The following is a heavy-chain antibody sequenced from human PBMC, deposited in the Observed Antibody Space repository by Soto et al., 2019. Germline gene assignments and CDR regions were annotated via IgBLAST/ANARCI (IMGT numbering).Heavy chain of an antibody. CDR1: GYTLTELS. Sequence: ASVKVSCKVSGYTLTELSMHWVRQAPGKGLEWMGGFDPEDGETIYAQKFQGRVTMTEDTSTDTAYMELSSLRSEDTAVYYRATRYSGSYITYYYYGMDVWGQGTTVTVSS. V-gene: IGHV1-24*01. CDR3: ATRYSGSYITYYYYGMDV. D-gene: IGHD1-26*01. J-gene: IGHJ6*02. CDR2: FDPEDGET.